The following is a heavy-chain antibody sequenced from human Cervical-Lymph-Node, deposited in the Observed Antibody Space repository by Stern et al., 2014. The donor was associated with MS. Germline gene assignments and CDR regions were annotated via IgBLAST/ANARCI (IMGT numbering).Heavy chain of an antibody. Sequence: VQLVESGGGVVRPGRSLRLSWATSGVTFSRYAVLWVRQAPGKGMEWVAAILYDGSNKFYGDSVKGRFTISRDNSKNTLFLQMNNLRPEDSGVYHCARDRLDGDYVYYYGLDVWGQGTTVTVSS. CDR2: ILYDGSNK. CDR1: GVTFSRYA. J-gene: IGHJ6*02. CDR3: ARDRLDGDYVYYYGLDV. D-gene: IGHD4-17*01. V-gene: IGHV3-30*04.